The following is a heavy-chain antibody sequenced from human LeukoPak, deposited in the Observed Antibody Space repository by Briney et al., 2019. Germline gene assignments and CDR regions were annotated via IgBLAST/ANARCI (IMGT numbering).Heavy chain of an antibody. CDR2: IIPIFGTA. D-gene: IGHD3-16*01. V-gene: IGHV1-69*05. J-gene: IGHJ4*02. CDR1: GGTFSSYA. Sequence: GASVKVSCKASGGTFSSYAISWVRLAPGQGLEWMGGIIPIFGTANYAQKFQGRVTITTDESTSTAYMELSSLRSEDTAVYYCAREGPLGHFDYWGQGTLVTVSS. CDR3: AREGPLGHFDY.